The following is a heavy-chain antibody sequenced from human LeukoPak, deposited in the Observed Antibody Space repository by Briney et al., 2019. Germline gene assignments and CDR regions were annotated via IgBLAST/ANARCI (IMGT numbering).Heavy chain of an antibody. Sequence: GSLRLSCAASGFTFSIYAMSWVRQAPGKGLQWVSSITSSGDGTYYADSVKGRFTISRDNSENMLYLQMNSLRVEDTAVYFCAKDRPNYYGSNGHYYRRDGDYWGQGTLVTVSS. CDR3: AKDRPNYYGSNGHYYRRDGDY. CDR1: GFTFSIYA. D-gene: IGHD3-22*01. V-gene: IGHV3-23*01. J-gene: IGHJ4*02. CDR2: ITSSGDGT.